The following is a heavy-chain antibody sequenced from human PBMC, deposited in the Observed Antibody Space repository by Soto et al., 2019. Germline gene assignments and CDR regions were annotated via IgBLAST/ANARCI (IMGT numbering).Heavy chain of an antibody. CDR2: INAGNGNT. Sequence: ASVKVSCKASGYTFTSYAMHWVRQAPGQRLEWMGWINAGNGNTKYSQKFQGRVTITRDTSASTAYMELSSLRSEDTAVYYCAFDYDSSGYPTYWGQGTLVTVS. J-gene: IGHJ4*02. V-gene: IGHV1-3*01. D-gene: IGHD3-22*01. CDR1: GYTFTSYA. CDR3: AFDYDSSGYPTY.